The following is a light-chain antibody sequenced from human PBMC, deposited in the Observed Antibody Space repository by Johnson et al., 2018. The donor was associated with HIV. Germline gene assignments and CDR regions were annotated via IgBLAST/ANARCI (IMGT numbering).Light chain of an antibody. CDR2: DNN. Sequence: QSVLTQPPSVSAAPGQKVTISCSGSSSNIGNNYVSWYQQLPGTAPKLLIYDNNKRPSGIPDRFSGSKSGTSATLGITVLQTGDEADYYCGTWDSSLSARVFGTGTKVTFL. J-gene: IGLJ1*01. CDR3: GTWDSSLSARV. V-gene: IGLV1-51*01. CDR1: SSNIGNNY.